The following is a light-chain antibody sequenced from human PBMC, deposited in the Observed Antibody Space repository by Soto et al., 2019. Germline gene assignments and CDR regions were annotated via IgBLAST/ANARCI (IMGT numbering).Light chain of an antibody. CDR1: QNINSNY. Sequence: ENVLTQSPGTLSLSLGERATLSCRASQNINSNYLAWYQQKPGQAPRLLIYAASSRATGIPDRFSGSGSGTDFTLTISRLEPEDFAVYYCQQYGSSPLFTFGPGTKVDLK. CDR3: QQYGSSPLFT. J-gene: IGKJ3*01. V-gene: IGKV3-20*01. CDR2: AAS.